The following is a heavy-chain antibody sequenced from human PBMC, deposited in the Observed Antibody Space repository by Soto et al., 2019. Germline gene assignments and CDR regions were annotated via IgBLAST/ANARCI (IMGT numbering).Heavy chain of an antibody. D-gene: IGHD3-10*01. CDR1: GGSFSGYY. CDR2: INHSGST. Sequence: LSLTCAVYGGSFSGYYWSWIRQPPGKGLDWIGEINHSGSTNYNPSLKSRVTISVDTSKNQFSLKLSSVTAADTAVYYCARGRRGAVRGYNYYYYGMDVWGQGTTVTVSS. J-gene: IGHJ6*02. V-gene: IGHV4-34*01. CDR3: ARGRRGAVRGYNYYYYGMDV.